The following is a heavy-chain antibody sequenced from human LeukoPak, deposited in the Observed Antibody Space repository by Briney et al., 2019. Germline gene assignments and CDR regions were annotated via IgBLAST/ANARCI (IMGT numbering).Heavy chain of an antibody. Sequence: SETLSLTCTVSGGSISSYYWSWIRQPPGRGLEWIGYIYYSGSTNYNPSLKSRVTISVDTSKNQFSLKLSSVTAADTAVYYCARGDSSSWYSLAYFQHWGQGTLVTVSS. CDR2: IYYSGST. J-gene: IGHJ1*01. CDR3: ARGDSSSWYSLAYFQH. CDR1: GGSISSYY. V-gene: IGHV4-59*01. D-gene: IGHD6-13*01.